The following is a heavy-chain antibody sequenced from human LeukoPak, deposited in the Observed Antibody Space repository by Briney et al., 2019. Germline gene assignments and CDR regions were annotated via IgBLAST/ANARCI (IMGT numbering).Heavy chain of an antibody. CDR1: GGSINSGGYY. CDR3: ATNTGYYDTTKNSFSAFDI. CDR2: IYYSGNT. J-gene: IGHJ3*02. Sequence: SETLSLTCTVSGGSINSGGYYWNWIRQPPGKGLEWIGYIYYSGNTYYNPSLKSRVTMSIDTSKNQFSLKLSSVTAADTAVYYCATNTGYYDTTKNSFSAFDIWGQGTMVTVSS. V-gene: IGHV4-31*03. D-gene: IGHD3-22*01.